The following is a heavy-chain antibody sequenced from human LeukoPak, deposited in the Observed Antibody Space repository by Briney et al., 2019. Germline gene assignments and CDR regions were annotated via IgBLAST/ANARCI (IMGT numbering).Heavy chain of an antibody. CDR2: INHSGST. CDR1: GGSFSGYY. J-gene: IGHJ4*02. D-gene: IGHD1-26*01. CDR3: ARCPRSYQEYYFDY. V-gene: IGHV4-34*01. Sequence: NPSETLSLTCAVYGGSFSGYYWSWIRQPPGKGLEWIGEINHSGSTNYNPSLKSRVTISVDTSKNQFSLKLSSVTAADTAVYYCARCPRSYQEYYFDYWGQGTLVTVSS.